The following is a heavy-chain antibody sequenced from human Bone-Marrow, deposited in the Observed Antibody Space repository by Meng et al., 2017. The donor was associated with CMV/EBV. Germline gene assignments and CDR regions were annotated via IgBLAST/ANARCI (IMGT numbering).Heavy chain of an antibody. V-gene: IGHV3-23*01. J-gene: IGHJ3*02. CDR1: GFTFSSYA. Sequence: GESLKISCAASGFTFSSYAMSWVRQAPGKGLEWVSAISGSGGSTYYADSVKGRFTISRDNSKNTLYLQMISLRAEDTAVYYCAKDLYYYDSSGYYENAFDIWGQGTMVTVSS. CDR3: AKDLYYYDSSGYYENAFDI. CDR2: ISGSGGST. D-gene: IGHD3-22*01.